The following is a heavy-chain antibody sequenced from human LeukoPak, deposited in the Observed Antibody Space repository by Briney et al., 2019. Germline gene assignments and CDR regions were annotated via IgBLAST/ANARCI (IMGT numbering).Heavy chain of an antibody. CDR1: GGTFSSYA. V-gene: IGHV1-69*06. J-gene: IGHJ5*02. CDR3: ARGRGYYDRSGSPNWFDT. D-gene: IGHD3-22*01. CDR2: IIPIFGTA. Sequence: ASVKVSCKASGGTFSSYAISWVRQAPGQGLEWMGGIIPIFGTANYAQKCQGRVTITADKSTSTAYMELSSLRSEDTAVYYCARGRGYYDRSGSPNWFDTWGQGTLVTVSS.